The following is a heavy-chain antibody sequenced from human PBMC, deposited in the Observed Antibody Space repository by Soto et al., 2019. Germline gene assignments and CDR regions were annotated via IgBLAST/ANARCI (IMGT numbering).Heavy chain of an antibody. CDR1: GTSSDIGGC. D-gene: IGHD3-16*01. Sequence: GTSSDIGGCWIIIRLPPGKGLEWIGYLYYSGITNYNPSLKSRVTISADTSKNQFSLKLSSVTAADTVVYQCARLDFTYYSGYWGQRTPVTGS. CDR2: LYYSGIT. CDR3: ARLDFTYYSGY. V-gene: IGHV4-61*08. J-gene: IGHJ4*02.